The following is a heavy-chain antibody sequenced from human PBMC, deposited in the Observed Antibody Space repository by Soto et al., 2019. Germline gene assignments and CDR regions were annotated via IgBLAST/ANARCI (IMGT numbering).Heavy chain of an antibody. CDR2: ISAYNGNT. D-gene: IGHD2-15*01. J-gene: IGHJ6*02. CDR1: GYTFTSYG. CDR3: ARERKGHCGNAYYYGMDF. Sequence: QVQLVQSGAEVKKPGASVKVSCKASGYTFTSYGISWVRQAPGQGLEWMGWISAYNGNTNYAQKLQGRVTMTTDTTTSPAYMDLRRLRSDDTAVYYCARERKGHCGNAYYYGMDFWGQGTTVTVSS. V-gene: IGHV1-18*01.